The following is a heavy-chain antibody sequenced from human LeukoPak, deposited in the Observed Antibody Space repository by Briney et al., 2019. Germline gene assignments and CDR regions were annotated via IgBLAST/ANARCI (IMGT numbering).Heavy chain of an antibody. D-gene: IGHD3-10*01. J-gene: IGHJ5*02. CDR3: ARDFGVRGVIIYGGNWFDP. CDR1: EFTFSSYA. V-gene: IGHV3-30*04. CDR2: ISYDGSNK. Sequence: GGSLRLSCAASEFTFSSYAMHWVRQAPGKGLEWVAVISYDGSNKYYADSVKGRFTISRDNSKNTLYLQMNSLRAEDTAVYYCARDFGVRGVIIYGGNWFDPWGQGTLVTVSS.